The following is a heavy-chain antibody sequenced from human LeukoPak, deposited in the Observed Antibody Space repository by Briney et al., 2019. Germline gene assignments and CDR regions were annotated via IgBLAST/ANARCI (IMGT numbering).Heavy chain of an antibody. CDR2: IYYSGST. CDR3: ASPVLSRRGEDY. V-gene: IGHV4-39*07. Sequence: KPSETLSLTCTVSGGSISSSSYYWGWIRQPPGKGLEWIGSIYYSGSTYYNPSLKSRVTISVDTSKNQFSLKLSSVTAADMAVYYCASPVLSRRGEDYWGQGTLVTVSS. CDR1: GGSISSSSYY. J-gene: IGHJ4*02. D-gene: IGHD2-8*02.